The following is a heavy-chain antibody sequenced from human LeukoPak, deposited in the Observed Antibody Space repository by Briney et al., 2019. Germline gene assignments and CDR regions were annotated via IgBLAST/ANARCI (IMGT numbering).Heavy chain of an antibody. CDR1: GFTFTDHF. J-gene: IGHJ4*02. CDR3: ARYFNWGADY. CDR2: INGNSGAT. V-gene: IGHV1-2*02. Sequence: ASVTVSCKASGFTFTDHFMHWVRQAPGQGLEGMGWINGNSGATFYAQKFQDRVTVTRDTSISTMYMDLNRLTSDDTAVYFCARYFNWGADYWGQGTLVAVSS. D-gene: IGHD7-27*01.